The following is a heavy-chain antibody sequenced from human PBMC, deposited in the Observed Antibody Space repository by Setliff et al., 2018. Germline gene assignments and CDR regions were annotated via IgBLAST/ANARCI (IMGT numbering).Heavy chain of an antibody. CDR3: ARGGGSVLPNYYYFNYMDV. J-gene: IGHJ6*03. Sequence: ETLSPTCAVYGGSFSGYYWSWIRQPPGKGLEWIGEINHSGSTNYNQSLKSRVTLSVDTSKNQFSLQLTSVTAADTAIYYCARGGGSVLPNYYYFNYMDVWGKGTTVTVSS. V-gene: IGHV4-34*01. CDR2: INHSGST. D-gene: IGHD2-15*01. CDR1: GGSFSGYY.